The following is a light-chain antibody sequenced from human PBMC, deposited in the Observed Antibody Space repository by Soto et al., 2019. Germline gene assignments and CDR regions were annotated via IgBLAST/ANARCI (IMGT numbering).Light chain of an antibody. J-gene: IGLJ1*01. CDR3: CSYAGTYSYV. CDR1: SSDSDVNDYKF. Sequence: QSALTQPRSVSGSPGQSVTISCTGTSSDSDVNDYKFFSWYRQHPGKAPKLIIFDVSERPSGVPDRFSASKSGNTASLSISGLQAEDEADYYCCSYAGTYSYVFGSGTKLTVL. CDR2: DVS. V-gene: IGLV2-11*01.